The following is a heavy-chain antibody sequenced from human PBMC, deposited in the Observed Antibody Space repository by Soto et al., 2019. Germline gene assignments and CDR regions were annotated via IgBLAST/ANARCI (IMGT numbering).Heavy chain of an antibody. CDR1: GDSINSRHW. Sequence: SETRSLPCAVSGDSINSRHWWSWVRQPPGKGMEWMGSIYRSGTTYYNPSFNSRLTISVDTSKNQFSLRLSSVTAADTAAYYCARRSRPCSSCGGDCYRYCSYYGLDVWGQATTVTVAS. V-gene: IGHV4-4*02. J-gene: IGHJ6*02. CDR3: ARRSRPCSSCGGDCYRYCSYYGLDV. CDR2: IYRSGTT. D-gene: IGHD2-21*02.